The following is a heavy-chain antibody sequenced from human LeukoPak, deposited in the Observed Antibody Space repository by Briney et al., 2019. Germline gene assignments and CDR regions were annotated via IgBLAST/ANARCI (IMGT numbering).Heavy chain of an antibody. J-gene: IGHJ4*02. CDR3: AREGGPYRPLDY. V-gene: IGHV4-4*02. CDR1: GGSITQTNY. CDR2: VNLQGST. D-gene: IGHD3-16*01. Sequence: SETLSLTCAVSGGSITQTNYWTWVRPPPGKGLEWIGEVNLQGSTNYNPSLMGRVAISVDTSENHVSLQLTSVTAADTAVYYCAREGGPYRPLDYSGQGTLVTVS.